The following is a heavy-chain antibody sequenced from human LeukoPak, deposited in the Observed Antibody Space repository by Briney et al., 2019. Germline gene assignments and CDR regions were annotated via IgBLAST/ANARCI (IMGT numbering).Heavy chain of an antibody. CDR2: ISASGGST. V-gene: IGHV3-23*01. CDR3: AKDGEPCGGDCRPKLFFDY. CDR1: GFTFSGYA. J-gene: IGHJ4*02. Sequence: GGSLRLSCAASGFTFSGYAMSWVRQAPGKGLEWVSTISASGGSTYYADSVKGRFTISRDNSRNTLYLQMNSLRAEDTAVYYCAKDGEPCGGDCRPKLFFDYWGQGTLVTVSS. D-gene: IGHD2-21*02.